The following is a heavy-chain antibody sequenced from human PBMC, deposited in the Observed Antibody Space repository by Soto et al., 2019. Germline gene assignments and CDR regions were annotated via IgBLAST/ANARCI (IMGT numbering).Heavy chain of an antibody. CDR2: ISGSGGST. J-gene: IGHJ4*02. CDR1: GFTFSSYA. V-gene: IGHV3-23*01. CDR3: AKGRLSFDF. Sequence: PGESLKISCAASGFTFSSYAMSWVRQAPGKGLEWASAISGSGGSTYYADSVKGRFTISRDNSKNTLYLQMNSLRAEDTAVYYCAKGRLSFDFWGQGTLVTVSS.